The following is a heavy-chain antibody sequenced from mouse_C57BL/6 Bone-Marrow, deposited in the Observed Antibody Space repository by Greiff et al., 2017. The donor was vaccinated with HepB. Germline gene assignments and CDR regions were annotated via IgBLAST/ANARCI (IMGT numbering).Heavy chain of an antibody. Sequence: VQLKQSGPVLVKPGASVKMSCKASGYTFTDYYMNWVKQSHGKSLEWIGVINPYNGGTSYNQKFKGKATLTVDKSSSTAYMELNSLTSEDSAVYYCARRWLLSYYYAMDYWGQGTSVTVSS. CDR3: ARRWLLSYYYAMDY. CDR2: INPYNGGT. J-gene: IGHJ4*01. CDR1: GYTFTDYY. V-gene: IGHV1-19*01. D-gene: IGHD2-3*01.